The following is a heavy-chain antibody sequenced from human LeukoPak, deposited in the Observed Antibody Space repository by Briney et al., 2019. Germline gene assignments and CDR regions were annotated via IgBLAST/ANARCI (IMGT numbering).Heavy chain of an antibody. D-gene: IGHD3-16*01. CDR3: AKASWVSTADAVL. CDR2: LRGNGDT. CDR1: GFIFRSYA. Sequence: GGSLRLSFAAAGFIFRSYARSWVREAPARGLEWVSSLRGNGDTFYADSVKGRFTLSRDESRNTVYLHLNELRVEDTAVYYCAKASWVSTADAVLWGQGTVVTVSS. V-gene: IGHV3-23*01. J-gene: IGHJ4*02.